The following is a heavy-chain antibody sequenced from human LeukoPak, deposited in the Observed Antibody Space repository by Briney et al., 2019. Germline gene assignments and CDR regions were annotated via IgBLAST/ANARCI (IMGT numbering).Heavy chain of an antibody. V-gene: IGHV4-59*02. D-gene: IGHD2-15*01. J-gene: IGHJ4*02. CDR3: ARVTAAGGGFDH. CDR1: GGSVSRYH. CDR2: IYFTGST. Sequence: SETLSLICTVSGGSVSRYHWSWIRQPPGQGLECIGHIYFTGSTTYNPSLKSRVTISVDTSQNQFSLSLTSVTSADTAVYYCARVTAAGGGFDHWGQGTLVTVSS.